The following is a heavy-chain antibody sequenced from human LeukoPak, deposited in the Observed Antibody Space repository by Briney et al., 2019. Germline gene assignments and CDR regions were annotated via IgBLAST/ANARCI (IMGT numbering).Heavy chain of an antibody. Sequence: ASVKVSCKASGYTFTSYAMNRVRQAPGQGLEWMGWINTNTGNPTYAQGFTGRFVFSLDTSVSTAYLQISSLKAEDTAVYYCARVLLWPHYYYYGMDVWGQGTTVTVSS. J-gene: IGHJ6*02. CDR3: ARVLLWPHYYYYGMDV. CDR2: INTNTGNP. V-gene: IGHV7-4-1*02. CDR1: GYTFTSYA. D-gene: IGHD3-10*01.